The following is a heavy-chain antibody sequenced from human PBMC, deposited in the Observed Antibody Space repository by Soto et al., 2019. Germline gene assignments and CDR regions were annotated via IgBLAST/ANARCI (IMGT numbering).Heavy chain of an antibody. CDR3: ARVLGVWGSYQSPPTHFDY. CDR2: ISAYNGNT. D-gene: IGHD3-16*01. Sequence: QVQLVQSGAEVKKPGASVKVSCKASGYTFTSYGISWVRQAPGQGLEWMGWISAYNGNTNYAQKLQGRVTMTTDTSTSTAYMELRSLRSDDTAVYYCARVLGVWGSYQSPPTHFDYWGQGTLVTVSS. V-gene: IGHV1-18*01. CDR1: GYTFTSYG. J-gene: IGHJ4*02.